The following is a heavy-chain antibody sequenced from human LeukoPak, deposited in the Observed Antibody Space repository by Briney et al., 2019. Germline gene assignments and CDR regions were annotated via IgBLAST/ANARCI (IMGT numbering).Heavy chain of an antibody. CDR3: ARGTMFPYYFDY. D-gene: IGHD3-10*02. J-gene: IGHJ4*02. CDR1: GYTFTGYY. V-gene: IGHV1-2*02. CDR2: INPNSGGT. Sequence: ASVTVSCKASGYTFTGYYMHWVRQPPGQGLEWMGWINPNSGGTNYAQKCQGRVTMTRDTSISTAYMELSRLKSEDTAGYYCARGTMFPYYFDYWGQGTLVTVSS.